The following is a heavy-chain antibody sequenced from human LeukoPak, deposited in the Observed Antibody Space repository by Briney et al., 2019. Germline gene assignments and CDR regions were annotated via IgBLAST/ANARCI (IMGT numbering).Heavy chain of an antibody. V-gene: IGHV3-23*01. D-gene: IGHD1-26*01. Sequence: GGSLRLSCAASGFTFSSYAVSWVRQAPGKGLEWVSAISGSGGSTYYADSVKGRFTISRDNSKNTLYLQMNSLRAEDTAVYYCAKDPSPYSGSSHPDYWGQGTLVTVSS. CDR2: ISGSGGST. J-gene: IGHJ4*02. CDR3: AKDPSPYSGSSHPDY. CDR1: GFTFSSYA.